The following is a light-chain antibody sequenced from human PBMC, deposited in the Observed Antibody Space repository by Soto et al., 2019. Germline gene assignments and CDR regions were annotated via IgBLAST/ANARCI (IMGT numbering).Light chain of an antibody. CDR3: QHYVTSLTT. Sequence: EIVLTQSPGTLSLSPGDIATLYCGASQTVTSNYLAWYQQKPAQAPRLLLFGASIRVTGIPDRFIGSGSGTAFTLPISRLEPEDFAVYYCQHYVTSLTTFGQGTKVDIK. CDR2: GAS. J-gene: IGKJ1*01. CDR1: QTVTSNY. V-gene: IGKV3-20*01.